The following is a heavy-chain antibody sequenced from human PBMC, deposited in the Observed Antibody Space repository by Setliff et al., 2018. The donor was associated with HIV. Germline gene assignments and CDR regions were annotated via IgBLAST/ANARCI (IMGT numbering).Heavy chain of an antibody. CDR3: ATDSGVVPPRTLDI. D-gene: IGHD3-16*01. V-gene: IGHV1-69*10. CDR2: VTPALYLT. J-gene: IGHJ3*02. Sequence: SVKVSCKASGGFLSNNGIAWVRQAPGQGLEWMGGVTPALYLTTHAEKFQSRVTFTTDDSTSSVYMELSSLRSDDTATYYCATDSGVVPPRTLDIWGQGTVVTVSS. CDR1: GGFLSNNG.